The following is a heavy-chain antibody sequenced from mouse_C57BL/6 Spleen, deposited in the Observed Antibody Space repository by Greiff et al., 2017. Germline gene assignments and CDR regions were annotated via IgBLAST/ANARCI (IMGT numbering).Heavy chain of an antibody. Sequence: QVQLQQPGAELVKPGASVKMSCKASGYTFTSCWITWVKQRPGQGLEWIGDIYPGSGSTNYNEKFKSKATLTVDTSSSTAYMQLSSLTSEDSAVYYCARIGFYYAMDYWGQGTSVTVSS. V-gene: IGHV1-55*01. J-gene: IGHJ4*01. CDR3: ARIGFYYAMDY. CDR1: GYTFTSCW. CDR2: IYPGSGST. D-gene: IGHD1-2*01.